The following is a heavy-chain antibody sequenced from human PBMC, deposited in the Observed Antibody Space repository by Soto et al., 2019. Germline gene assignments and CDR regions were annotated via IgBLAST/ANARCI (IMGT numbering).Heavy chain of an antibody. J-gene: IGHJ4*02. Sequence: QAQLVQSGAELKKPGASMKVSCKASGYTFTNYGINRVRQAPGQGLEWMGWISAYNGHTNYAQQFQGRVTLTTDTSTSTAYMELRSLRSDDTAVYYCARDLDYGASSFDYWGQGTLLTVSS. D-gene: IGHD4-17*01. CDR2: ISAYNGHT. CDR1: GYTFTNYG. CDR3: ARDLDYGASSFDY. V-gene: IGHV1-18*01.